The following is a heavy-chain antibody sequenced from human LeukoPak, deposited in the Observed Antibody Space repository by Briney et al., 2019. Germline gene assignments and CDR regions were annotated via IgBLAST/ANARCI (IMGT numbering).Heavy chain of an antibody. CDR2: IRDDGSEK. J-gene: IGHJ4*02. V-gene: IGHV3-7*01. CDR1: GFTFSSYL. Sequence: GGSLRLSCVGSGFTFSSYLMTWVRQAPGKGLEWVANIRDDGSEKYSVDSVEGRFTISRDNAENLLYLQMSSLRSEHTAVYYCASARVDYWGQGTLVTVSS. CDR3: ASARVDY.